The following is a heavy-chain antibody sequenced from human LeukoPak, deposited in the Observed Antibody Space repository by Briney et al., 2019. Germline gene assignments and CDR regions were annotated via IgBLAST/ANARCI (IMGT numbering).Heavy chain of an antibody. CDR1: GGSFSGYY. CDR2: INHSGST. Sequence: SETLSLTCAVYGGSFSGYYWSWIRQPPGKGLEWIGEINHSGSTNYNPSLKSRVTISVDTSKNQFSLKLSSVTAADTAVYYCAREIRTQGYCSSTSCYRGARYFDYWGQGTLVTVSS. J-gene: IGHJ4*02. D-gene: IGHD2-2*01. V-gene: IGHV4-34*01. CDR3: AREIRTQGYCSSTSCYRGARYFDY.